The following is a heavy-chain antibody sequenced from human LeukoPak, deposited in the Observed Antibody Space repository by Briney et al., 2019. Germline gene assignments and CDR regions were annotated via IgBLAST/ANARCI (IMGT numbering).Heavy chain of an antibody. CDR3: ARHYGP. J-gene: IGHJ5*02. CDR2: IYSNGNT. V-gene: IGHV4-59*08. Sequence: PETLSLTCIVSCGSFSSSYWSWIRQPPGKGLEWIAYIYSNGNTNSNPSLKSRVTIAVDTSQSQFSLKLNSVTAADTAVYYCARHYGPWGRGTLVTVSS. CDR1: CGSFSSSY. D-gene: IGHD3-10*01.